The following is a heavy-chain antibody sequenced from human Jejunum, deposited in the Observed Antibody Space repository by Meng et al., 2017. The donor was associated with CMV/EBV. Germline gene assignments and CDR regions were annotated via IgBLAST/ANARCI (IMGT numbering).Heavy chain of an antibody. D-gene: IGHD6-6*01. Sequence: GGSISSGDYSWSWIRQPPGKGLEWVAYIYYRGSTYYNPSLKSRLTISVDASKNHFSLNLSSVTAADTAVYYCARVPSSSGCNWFDPWGQGSLVTVSS. J-gene: IGHJ5*02. V-gene: IGHV4-30-4*08. CDR3: ARVPSSSGCNWFDP. CDR2: IYYRGST. CDR1: GGSISSGDYS.